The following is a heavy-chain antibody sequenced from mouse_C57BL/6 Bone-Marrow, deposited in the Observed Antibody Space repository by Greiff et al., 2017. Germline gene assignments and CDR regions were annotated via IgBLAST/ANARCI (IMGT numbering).Heavy chain of an antibody. CDR3: ARYYYGGSAWFAY. V-gene: IGHV1-82*01. Sequence: VKLQQSGPELVKPGASVKISCKASGYAFSSSWMNWVQQRPGKGLEWIVRIYPGDGDTNYNGKFKGKAKLTADKSSSTAYMQLSSLTTEDSAVYFCARYYYGGSAWFAYWGQGTLVTVSA. CDR1: GYAFSSSW. J-gene: IGHJ3*01. CDR2: IYPGDGDT. D-gene: IGHD1-1*01.